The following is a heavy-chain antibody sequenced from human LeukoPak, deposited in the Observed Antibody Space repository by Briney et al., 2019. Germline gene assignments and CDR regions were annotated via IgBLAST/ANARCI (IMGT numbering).Heavy chain of an antibody. CDR2: ITPILGTA. V-gene: IGHV1-69*13. CDR3: ARAIHIAAATYYFDY. D-gene: IGHD6-13*01. J-gene: IGHJ4*02. CDR1: GGTFSSYA. Sequence: SVKVSCKASGGTFSSYAISWVRQAPGQGLEWMGGITPILGTANYAQKFQSRVTITADESTSTAYMELSSLRSEDTAVYYCARAIHIAAATYYFDYWGQGTLVTVSS.